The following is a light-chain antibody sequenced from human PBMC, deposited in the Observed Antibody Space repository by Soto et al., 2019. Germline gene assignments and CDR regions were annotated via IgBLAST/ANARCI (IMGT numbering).Light chain of an antibody. CDR1: LGLGSSY. CDR2: GTS. V-gene: IGKV3-20*01. Sequence: EIVLTRSPGTLSLSPGEGATLSCRASLGLGSSYLAWYQQKPGQAPRLLIYGTSRRATGIPDRFSGSGSGTGFTLTISRLEPEDFAVYYCQQYDGSPYTFGQGTKLEI. CDR3: QQYDGSPYT. J-gene: IGKJ2*01.